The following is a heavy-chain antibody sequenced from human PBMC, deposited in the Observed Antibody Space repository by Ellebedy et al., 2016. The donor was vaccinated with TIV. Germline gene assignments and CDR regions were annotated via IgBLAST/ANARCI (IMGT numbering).Heavy chain of an antibody. CDR1: GFIVTSNY. Sequence: PGGSLRLSCAASGFIVTSNYMSWVRQAPGKGLEWVSVIYSGGSTHYADSVKGRFTISRDNSKNTLYLQMNSLRAEDTAVYYCARGASWNDGGGFDYWGQGTLVIVSS. V-gene: IGHV3-66*01. CDR3: ARGASWNDGGGFDY. D-gene: IGHD1-1*01. CDR2: IYSGGST. J-gene: IGHJ4*02.